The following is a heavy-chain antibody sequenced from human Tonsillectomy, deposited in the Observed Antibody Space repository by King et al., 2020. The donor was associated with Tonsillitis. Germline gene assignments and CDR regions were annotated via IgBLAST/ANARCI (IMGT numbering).Heavy chain of an antibody. CDR1: GFTFDDYA. V-gene: IGHV3-9*01. D-gene: IGHD1-20*01. CDR2: ISWNSGSI. CDR3: AKDTRYNWNDGAFDI. Sequence: VQLVESGGGLVQPGRSLRLSCAASGFTFDDYAMHWVRQAPGKGLEWVSGISWNSGSIGYADSVEGRFTISRDNAKNSLYLQMNSLRAEDTALYYCAKDTRYNWNDGAFDIWGQGTMVTVSS. J-gene: IGHJ3*02.